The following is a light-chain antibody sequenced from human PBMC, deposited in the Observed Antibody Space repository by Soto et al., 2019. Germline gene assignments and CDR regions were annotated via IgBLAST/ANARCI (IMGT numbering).Light chain of an antibody. Sequence: QSVLTQSPSASASLGASVKLTCTLTSGHSSYAIAWHQQQPEKGPRYLMKLNSDGSHSNGDGIPDRFSGSSSGAERYLTISSLQSEDEADYYCQTWGTGIRVFGGGTKLTGL. CDR1: SGHSSYA. CDR3: QTWGTGIRV. V-gene: IGLV4-69*01. J-gene: IGLJ3*02. CDR2: LNSDGSH.